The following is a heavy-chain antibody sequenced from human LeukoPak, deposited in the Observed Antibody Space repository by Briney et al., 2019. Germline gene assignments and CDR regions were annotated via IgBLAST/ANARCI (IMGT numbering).Heavy chain of an antibody. V-gene: IGHV1-2*02. J-gene: IGHJ4*02. CDR1: GYTFTGYY. D-gene: IGHD2-2*01. CDR3: ARPYCSSTSCYYVY. Sequence: ASVKVSCRASGYTFTGYYMHWVRRAPGQGLEWMGWISPNSGGTNYAQKFQGRVTMTRDTSISTAYMELSRLRSDDTAVYYCARPYCSSTSCYYVYWGQGTLVTVSS. CDR2: ISPNSGGT.